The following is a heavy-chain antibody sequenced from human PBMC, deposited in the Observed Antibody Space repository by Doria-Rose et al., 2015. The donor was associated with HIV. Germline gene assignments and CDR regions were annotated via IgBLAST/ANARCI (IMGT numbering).Heavy chain of an antibody. V-gene: IGHV4-59*01. CDR2: IFYTGST. Sequence: QVQLQESGPGLVKPSETLSLTRSVSGGSISHYYWSWIRQPPGKGLEYIGDIFYTGSTNYSPPLKSRVSISIDTSKNKFSLRLSSVTAADTAVYYCARVLSGTYDYWGQGTLVTVSS. D-gene: IGHD1-26*01. J-gene: IGHJ4*02. CDR3: ARVLSGTYDY. CDR1: GGSISHYY.